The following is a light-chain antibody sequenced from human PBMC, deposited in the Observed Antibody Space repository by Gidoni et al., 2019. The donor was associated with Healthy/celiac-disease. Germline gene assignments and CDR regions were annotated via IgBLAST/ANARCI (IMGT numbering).Light chain of an antibody. CDR1: KLGYKY. Sequence: SYELTQPPSVSGSPGQTASITCSGDKLGYKYACWYQQKPGQSPVLVIYQDSTRPSGIPERFSGSTSGNTATLTISGTQAMDEADYYFQAWDSSTVVFGGGTKLTVL. CDR2: QDS. V-gene: IGLV3-1*01. J-gene: IGLJ2*01. CDR3: QAWDSSTVV.